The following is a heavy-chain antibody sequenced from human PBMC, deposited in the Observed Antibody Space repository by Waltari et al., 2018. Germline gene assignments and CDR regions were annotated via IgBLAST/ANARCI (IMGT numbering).Heavy chain of an antibody. CDR2: MNPNSGNT. Sequence: QVQLVQSGAEVKKTGASVKVSCKASGYTFTSYDINWVRQDTGQGLEWMGWMNPNSGNTGYAQKFQGRVTMTRNTSISTAYMELSSLRSEDTAVYYCATLPGYSSGWYGDAFDIWGQGTMVTVSS. CDR1: GYTFTSYD. D-gene: IGHD6-19*01. CDR3: ATLPGYSSGWYGDAFDI. V-gene: IGHV1-8*01. J-gene: IGHJ3*02.